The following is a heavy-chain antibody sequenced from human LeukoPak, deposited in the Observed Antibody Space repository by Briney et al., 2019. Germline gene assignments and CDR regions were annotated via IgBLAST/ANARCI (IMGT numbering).Heavy chain of an antibody. CDR2: IIPMFGTA. J-gene: IGHJ4*02. V-gene: IGHV1-69*13. CDR1: GGTFSSYA. Sequence: SVKVSCKASGGTFSSYAINWVRQAPGQGLEWMGGIIPMFGTANYAQKFQGRVTITADESTSTAYMELSSLRSEDTAVYYCASSYDSSGYYPDYWGQGTLVTVSS. D-gene: IGHD3-22*01. CDR3: ASSYDSSGYYPDY.